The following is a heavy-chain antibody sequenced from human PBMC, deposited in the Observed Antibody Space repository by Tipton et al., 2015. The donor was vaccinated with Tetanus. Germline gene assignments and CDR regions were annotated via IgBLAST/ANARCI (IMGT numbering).Heavy chain of an antibody. CDR3: ARGTLVPAAAIHCFDY. Sequence: TLSLTCTVSGGSISSGGYYWSWIRQHPGKGLEWIGDIYYSGSTYYNPSLKSRVTISVDTSKNQFSLKLSSVTAADTAVYYCARGTLVPAAAIHCFDYWGQGTLVTVSS. CDR2: IYYSGST. D-gene: IGHD2-2*01. V-gene: IGHV4-31*03. J-gene: IGHJ4*02. CDR1: GGSISSGGYY.